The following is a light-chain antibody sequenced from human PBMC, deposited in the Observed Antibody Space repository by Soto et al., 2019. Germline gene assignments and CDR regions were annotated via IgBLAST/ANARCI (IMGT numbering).Light chain of an antibody. V-gene: IGLV3-21*04. Sequence: SYELTQAPSVSVAPGKTARITCGGNNIGSKSVHWYQQKPGQAPGLVIYYDSDRPSGIPERFSGSNSGNTATLTISRVEAGDEAEYYCHVWDRSSDHVVFGGGTKLTVL. CDR3: HVWDRSSDHVV. CDR2: YDS. J-gene: IGLJ2*01. CDR1: NIGSKS.